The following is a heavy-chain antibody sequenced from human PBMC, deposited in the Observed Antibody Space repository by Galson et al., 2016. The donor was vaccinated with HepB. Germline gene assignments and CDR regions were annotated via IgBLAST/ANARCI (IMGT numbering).Heavy chain of an antibody. V-gene: IGHV3-7*01. Sequence: SLRLSCAASGFTFSSHWMSWVRQTPGKGLEWVANSKHDGSEKYYVDSVAGRFTISRDNAENSLYLQMNSLRAEDTAMYYCVRDGLTGRHFDYWGQGTLVSVSS. CDR2: SKHDGSEK. J-gene: IGHJ4*02. D-gene: IGHD3-9*01. CDR1: GFTFSSHW. CDR3: VRDGLTGRHFDY.